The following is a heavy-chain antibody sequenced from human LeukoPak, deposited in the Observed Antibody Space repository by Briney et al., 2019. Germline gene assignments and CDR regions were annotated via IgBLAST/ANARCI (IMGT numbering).Heavy chain of an antibody. CDR3: ASDSYCGGDCYSRYYYYGMDV. Sequence: ASVKVSCKASGGTFSSYAISWVRQAPGQGLEWMGRIIPIPGIANYAQKFQGRVTITADKSTSTAYMELSSLRSEDTAVYYCASDSYCGGDCYSRYYYYGMDVWGQGTTVTVSS. D-gene: IGHD2-21*02. CDR1: GGTFSSYA. CDR2: IIPIPGIA. J-gene: IGHJ6*02. V-gene: IGHV1-69*04.